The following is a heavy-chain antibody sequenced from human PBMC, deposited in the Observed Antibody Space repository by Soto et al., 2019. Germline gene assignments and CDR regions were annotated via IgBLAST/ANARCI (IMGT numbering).Heavy chain of an antibody. CDR2: IIPIFGTA. CDR3: ARGSLLATYSNWFDP. CDR1: GGTYSSYA. V-gene: IGHV1-69*13. D-gene: IGHD2-21*01. Sequence: SVKVSCKASGGTYSSYAISWVRQAPGQGLEWMGGIIPIFGTANYAQKFQGRVTITADESTSTAYMELSSLRSEDTAVYYCARGSLLATYSNWFDPWGQGTLVTVSS. J-gene: IGHJ5*02.